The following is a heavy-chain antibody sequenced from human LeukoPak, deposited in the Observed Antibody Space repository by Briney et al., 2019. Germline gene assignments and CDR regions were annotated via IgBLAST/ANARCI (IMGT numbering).Heavy chain of an antibody. CDR2: IYYSGST. Sequence: SETLSLTCTVSGGSISSYYWSWIRQPPGKGLEWIGYIYYSGSTNYNPSLKSRVTISVDTSKNQFSLKLSSVTAADTAVYYCARTSDGDWNGLFDYWGQGTLVTVSS. J-gene: IGHJ4*02. CDR3: ARTSDGDWNGLFDY. V-gene: IGHV4-59*08. D-gene: IGHD1-1*01. CDR1: GGSISSYY.